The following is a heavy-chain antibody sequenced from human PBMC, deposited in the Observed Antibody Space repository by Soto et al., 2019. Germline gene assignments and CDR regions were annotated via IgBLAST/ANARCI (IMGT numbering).Heavy chain of an antibody. CDR3: ARGAGLIAAGGIQYYYYGMDV. V-gene: IGHV1-18*04. CDR1: GYTFTCYG. CDR2: ISAYNGNT. J-gene: IGHJ6*02. D-gene: IGHD6-13*01. Sequence: GASVKVSCKASGYTFTCYGISWVRQAPGQGLEWMGWISAYNGNTNYAQKLQGRVTMTTDTSTSTAYMELSSVTPEDTAVYFCARGAGLIAAGGIQYYYYGMDVWGQGTTVTVSS.